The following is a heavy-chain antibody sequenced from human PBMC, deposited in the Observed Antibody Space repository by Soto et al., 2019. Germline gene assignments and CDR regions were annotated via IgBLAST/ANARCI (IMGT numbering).Heavy chain of an antibody. CDR2: ISGGGYTT. J-gene: IGHJ4*02. CDR3: AKGIDFWSGNMPRYFDF. Sequence: PGGSLRLSCVSSGFDFSRYAMTWVRQAPGRGLEWVSSISGGGYTTSYADSVRGRFTISRDNINNRLYVQVSSLRAEDTAVYYCAKGIDFWSGNMPRYFDFWGQGTLVTVSS. CDR1: GFDFSRYA. V-gene: IGHV3-23*01. D-gene: IGHD3-3*01.